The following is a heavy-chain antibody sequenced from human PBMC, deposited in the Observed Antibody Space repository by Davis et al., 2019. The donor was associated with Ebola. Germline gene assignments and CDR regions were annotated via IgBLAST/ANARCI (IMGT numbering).Heavy chain of an antibody. CDR2: IIPLLGIA. Sequence: SVKVSCKASGGTFSSYAISWVRQDPGQGLEWMGRIIPLLGIANYAQKFQGRVTITADKSTSTAYMELSSLRSEDTALYYCARDLASPVDYWGQGTLVTVSS. CDR3: ARDLASPVDY. J-gene: IGHJ4*02. V-gene: IGHV1-69*04. CDR1: GGTFSSYA.